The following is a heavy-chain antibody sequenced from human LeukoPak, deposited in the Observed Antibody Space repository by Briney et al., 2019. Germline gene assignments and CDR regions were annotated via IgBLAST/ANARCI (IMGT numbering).Heavy chain of an antibody. CDR3: ARDNEDSSSWYSSWFDP. D-gene: IGHD6-13*01. Sequence: SHTLSLTCAICGDSVSSNSAAWNWIRQSPSRGLEWLGRTYYRSKWYNDYAVSVKSRITINPDTSKNQFSLQLNSVTPEDTAVYYCARDNEDSSSWYSSWFDPWGQGTLVTVSS. J-gene: IGHJ5*02. CDR2: TYYRSKWYN. V-gene: IGHV6-1*01. CDR1: GDSVSSNSAA.